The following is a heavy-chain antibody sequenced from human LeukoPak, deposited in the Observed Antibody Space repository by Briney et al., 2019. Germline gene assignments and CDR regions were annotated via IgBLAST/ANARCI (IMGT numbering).Heavy chain of an antibody. CDR2: INHSGST. Sequence: SETLSLTCAVYGGSFSGYYWSWIRQPPGKGLEWIGEINHSGSTNYNPSLKSRVTISVDTSKNQFSLKLSSVTAADTAVYYCARRIIVVVPAAPPDGMDVWGQGTTVTVSS. CDR3: ARRIIVVVPAAPPDGMDV. CDR1: GGSFSGYY. J-gene: IGHJ6*02. V-gene: IGHV4-34*01. D-gene: IGHD2-2*01.